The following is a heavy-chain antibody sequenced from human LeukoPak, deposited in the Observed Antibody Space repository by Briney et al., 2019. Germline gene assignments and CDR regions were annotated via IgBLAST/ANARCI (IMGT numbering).Heavy chain of an antibody. V-gene: IGHV4-59*01. CDR1: GGSISSYY. CDR2: IYYSGST. Sequence: SETLSLTCTVSGGSISSYYWSWIRQPPGKGLEWIGYIYYSGSTNYNPFLKSRVTISVDTSKNQFSLKLSSVTAADTAVYYCARGPIIDIVIVPAADDYYYMDVWGKGTTVTVSS. CDR3: ARGPIIDIVIVPAADDYYYMDV. J-gene: IGHJ6*03. D-gene: IGHD2-2*01.